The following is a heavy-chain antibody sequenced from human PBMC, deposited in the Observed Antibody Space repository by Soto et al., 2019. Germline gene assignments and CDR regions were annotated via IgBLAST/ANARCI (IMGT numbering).Heavy chain of an antibody. D-gene: IGHD3-22*01. CDR1: GGTFSSYA. J-gene: IGHJ4*02. CDR2: IIPIFGTA. Sequence: ASVKVSCKASGGTFSSYAISWVRQAPGQGLEWMGGIIPIFGTANYAQKFQGRVTITADESTSTAYMELSSLRSEDTAVYYCASQYYDSSGYYYYFDYWGQGTLVTVSS. CDR3: ASQYYDSSGYYYYFDY. V-gene: IGHV1-69*13.